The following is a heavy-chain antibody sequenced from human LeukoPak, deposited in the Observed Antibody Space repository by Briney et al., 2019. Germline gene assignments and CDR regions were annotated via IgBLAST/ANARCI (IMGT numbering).Heavy chain of an antibody. CDR3: ARAEYSSPYYFDY. V-gene: IGHV3-11*01. CDR1: GFTCSDYY. CDR2: ISSSGSTI. J-gene: IGHJ4*02. D-gene: IGHD6-6*01. Sequence: GGSLRLSCAASGFTCSDYYMSWIRQAPGKGMERVSYISSSGSTISYADSVKGRFTISRDNAKNSLYLQMSSLRAEDTAVYYCARAEYSSPYYFDYWGQGTLVTVSS.